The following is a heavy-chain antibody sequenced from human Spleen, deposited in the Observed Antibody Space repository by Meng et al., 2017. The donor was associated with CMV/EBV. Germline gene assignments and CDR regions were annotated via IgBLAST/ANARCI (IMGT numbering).Heavy chain of an antibody. CDR2: ISAYNGNT. V-gene: IGHV1-18*01. CDR3: ARGWGYCSSTSCSYYGMDV. J-gene: IGHJ6*02. Sequence: ASVKVSCKASGYTFTSYGISWVRQAPGQGLEWMGWISAYNGNTNYAQKLQGRVTMTTDTSTSTAYMELRSLRSDDTAVYYCARGWGYCSSTSCSYYGMDVWGQGTRSPSP. D-gene: IGHD2-2*01. CDR1: GYTFTSYG.